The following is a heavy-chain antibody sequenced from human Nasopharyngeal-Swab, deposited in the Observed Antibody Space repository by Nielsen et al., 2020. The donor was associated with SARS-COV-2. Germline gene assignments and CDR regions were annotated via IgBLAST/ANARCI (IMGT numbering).Heavy chain of an antibody. CDR1: GGSISSSSYY. CDR3: ARHRYSSSWSWYFDY. CDR2: IYYSGST. Sequence: SETLSLTCTVSGGSISSSSYYWGWIRQPPGKGLEWIGSIYYSGSTYYNPSLKSRVTISVDTSKNQFSLKLSSVTAADTAVYYYARHRYSSSWSWYFDYWGQGTLVTVSS. V-gene: IGHV4-39*01. J-gene: IGHJ4*02. D-gene: IGHD6-13*01.